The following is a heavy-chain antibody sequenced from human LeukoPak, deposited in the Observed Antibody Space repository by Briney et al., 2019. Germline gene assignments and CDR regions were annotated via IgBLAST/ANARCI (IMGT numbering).Heavy chain of an antibody. J-gene: IGHJ4*02. D-gene: IGHD5-18*01. Sequence: PPETLSLTCTVSGGSISSGDYYWSWIRQPPGTGPEWIGYIYYSGSTYYNPTLKSRVTISVDTSNNQFSLKLSSVTAADTAVYYCARDLPALVPVYWGQGTLVTVSS. CDR1: GGSISSGDYY. V-gene: IGHV4-30-4*01. CDR2: IYYSGST. CDR3: ARDLPALVPVY.